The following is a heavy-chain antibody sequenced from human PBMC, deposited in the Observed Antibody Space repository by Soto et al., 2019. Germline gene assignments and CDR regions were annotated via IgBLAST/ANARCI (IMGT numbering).Heavy chain of an antibody. CDR2: MNPHSGNT. CDR1: GYTFTSYD. D-gene: IGHD6-6*01. J-gene: IGHJ3*02. Sequence: QVQLVQSGAEVKKPGASVKVSCKASGYTFTSYDINWVRQATGQGLEWMGWMNPHSGNTGYAQKFQGRVTMTRNTSISTPYMDLISLRSEDTAVYYCASQYSSWHDAFDIWGQGTMVTVSS. CDR3: ASQYSSWHDAFDI. V-gene: IGHV1-8*01.